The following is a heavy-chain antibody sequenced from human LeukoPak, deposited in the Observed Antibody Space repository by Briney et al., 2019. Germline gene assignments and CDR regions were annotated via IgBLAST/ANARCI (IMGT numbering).Heavy chain of an antibody. CDR3: ARDSWRDGYYGDIYYYYGMDV. Sequence: QPGRSLRLSCAASGFTFSSYAMHWVRQAPGKGLEWVAVISYDGSNKYYADSVRGRFTISRDNSKNTLYLQMNSLRAEDTAVYYCARDSWRDGYYGDIYYYYGMDVWGQGTTVTVSS. J-gene: IGHJ6*02. CDR1: GFTFSSYA. CDR2: ISYDGSNK. V-gene: IGHV3-30*04. D-gene: IGHD3-10*01.